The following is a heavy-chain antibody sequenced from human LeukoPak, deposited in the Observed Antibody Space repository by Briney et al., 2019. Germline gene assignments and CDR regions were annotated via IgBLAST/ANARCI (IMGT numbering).Heavy chain of an antibody. J-gene: IGHJ4*02. V-gene: IGHV3-7*03. CDR1: GFTFSRYW. CDR3: ATTRGFDY. Sequence: GGSLRLSCAASGFTFSRYWMSWVRQTPGKGLEWVANIKEDGGEKYYADSVKGRFTISRDNAKSSLFPQMNSLRTEDTAVYYCATTRGFDYWGQGTLVTVSS. D-gene: IGHD1-1*01. CDR2: IKEDGGEK.